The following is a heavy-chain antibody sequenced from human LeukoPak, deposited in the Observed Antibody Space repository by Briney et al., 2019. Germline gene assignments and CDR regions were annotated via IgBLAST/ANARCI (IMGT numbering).Heavy chain of an antibody. D-gene: IGHD6-19*01. CDR3: ARHEGGSDWYIDS. V-gene: IGHV4-59*08. CDR2: IYYSGST. CDR1: GGSISSYS. J-gene: IGHJ4*02. Sequence: SETLSLTCTVSGGSISSYSWNWIRQPPGKGLEWIGYIYYSGSTNYNPSLKSRVTMSVDTSKNQFSLKLTSVTAADTAVYYCARHEGGSDWYIDSWGQGTLVTVSS.